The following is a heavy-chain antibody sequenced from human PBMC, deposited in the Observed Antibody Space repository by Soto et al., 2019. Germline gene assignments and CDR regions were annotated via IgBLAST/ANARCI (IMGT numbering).Heavy chain of an antibody. CDR3: ARGIDVVVAATWHNWFDP. J-gene: IGHJ5*02. V-gene: IGHV1-18*01. CDR2: ISAYNGNT. D-gene: IGHD2-15*01. Sequence: ASVKVSCKASGYTFTSYGIGWVRQAPGQGLEWMGWISAYNGNTNYAQKLQGRVTMTTDTSTSTAYMELRSLRSDDTAVYYCARGIDVVVAATWHNWFDPWGQGTLVTVSS. CDR1: GYTFTSYG.